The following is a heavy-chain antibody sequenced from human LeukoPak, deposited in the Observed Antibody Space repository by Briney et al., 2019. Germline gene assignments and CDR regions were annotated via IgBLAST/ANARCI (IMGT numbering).Heavy chain of an antibody. J-gene: IGHJ4*02. CDR1: GDRFSGNMLA. CDR3: ARIVGGYIDY. D-gene: IGHD6-13*01. V-gene: IGHV6-1*01. CDR2: TYYRSKWYN. Sequence: TLSLTGAISGDRFSGNMLAGNGTGRSPWRGLEWLGRTYYRSKWYNDYAVSVKSRITINPDASKNQFSLQLKSVTPEDTAVYYCARIVGGYIDYWGQGTLVTVSS.